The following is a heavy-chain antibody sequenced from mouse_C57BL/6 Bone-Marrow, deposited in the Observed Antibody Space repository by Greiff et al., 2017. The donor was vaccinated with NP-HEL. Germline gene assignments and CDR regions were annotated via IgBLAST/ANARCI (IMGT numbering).Heavy chain of an antibody. Sequence: QVQLQQSGAELVRPGTSVKMSCKASGYTFTNYWIGWAKQRPGHGLEWIGDIYPGGGYTNYNEKFKGKATLTADKSSSTAYMQFSSLTSEDSAIYYCARSGIYYGSSYVVYFDYWGQGTTLTVPS. J-gene: IGHJ2*01. CDR1: GYTFTNYW. CDR3: ARSGIYYGSSYVVYFDY. CDR2: IYPGGGYT. V-gene: IGHV1-63*01. D-gene: IGHD1-1*01.